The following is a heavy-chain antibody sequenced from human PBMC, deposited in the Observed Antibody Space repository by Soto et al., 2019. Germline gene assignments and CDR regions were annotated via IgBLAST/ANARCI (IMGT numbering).Heavy chain of an antibody. D-gene: IGHD1-1*01. CDR2: IYSGGST. V-gene: IGHV3-53*01. Sequence: EVQLVESGGGLIQPGGYLRLSCAASGFTVSSNYMSWVRQAPGKGLEWVSVIYSGGSTYYADSVKGRFTISREYSKIPLCLQKSSLRAEDTAVYYCARVSMVRGNELRVTNGFGPWGQGTLVTVSS. CDR3: ARVSMVRGNELRVTNGFGP. J-gene: IGHJ5*02. CDR1: GFTVSSNY.